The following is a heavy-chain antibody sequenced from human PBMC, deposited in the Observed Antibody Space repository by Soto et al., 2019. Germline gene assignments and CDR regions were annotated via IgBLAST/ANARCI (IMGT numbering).Heavy chain of an antibody. V-gene: IGHV3-33*01. CDR1: GFTFSSYG. CDR2: IWYDGSNK. D-gene: IGHD2-8*01. CDR3: ARTGYCTNGVCYTGTYYFDY. J-gene: IGHJ4*02. Sequence: PGGSLRLSCAASGFTFSSYGMHWVRQAPGKGLEWVAVIWYDGSNKYYADSVKGRFTISRDNSKNTLYLQMNSLRAEDTAVYYCARTGYCTNGVCYTGTYYFDYWGQGTLVTVSS.